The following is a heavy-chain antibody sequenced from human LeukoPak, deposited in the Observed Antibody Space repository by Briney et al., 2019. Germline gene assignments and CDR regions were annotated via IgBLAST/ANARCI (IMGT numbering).Heavy chain of an antibody. V-gene: IGHV1-8*03. Sequence: GASVKVSCKASGYTFTSYGISWVRQAPGQGLEWMGWMNPNSGNIGYAQKFQGRVTITRNTSISTAYMELSSLRSEDTAVYYCARDGGYRYYMDVWGKGTTVTVSS. CDR3: ARDGGYRYYMDV. CDR1: GYTFTSYG. CDR2: MNPNSGNI. D-gene: IGHD5-18*01. J-gene: IGHJ6*03.